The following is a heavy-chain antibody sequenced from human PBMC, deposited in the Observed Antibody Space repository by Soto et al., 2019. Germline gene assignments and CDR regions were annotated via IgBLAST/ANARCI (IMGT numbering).Heavy chain of an antibody. CDR3: ARPDFGDYWYFDL. J-gene: IGHJ2*01. CDR1: GGTFSSHT. D-gene: IGHD4-17*01. CDR2: IIPALGTA. V-gene: IGHV1-69*08. Sequence: QDQLVQSGAEVKKPGSSVKVSCKASGGTFSSHTFSWVRQAPGQGLEWMGRIIPALGTATYAQKFQGRVTITADESATTAYMELNSLRSADTAVYSCARPDFGDYWYFDLWGRGTLVTVSS.